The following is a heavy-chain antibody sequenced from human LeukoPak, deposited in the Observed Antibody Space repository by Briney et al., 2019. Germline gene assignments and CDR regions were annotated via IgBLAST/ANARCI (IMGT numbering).Heavy chain of an antibody. CDR3: ARRRLGAFDI. J-gene: IGHJ3*02. CDR2: IAINGGST. D-gene: IGHD5-24*01. V-gene: IGHV3-64*02. Sequence: GGSLRLSCAASGFTFSNYEMHWVRQAPGKGLEYASAIAINGGSTYYADSVKGRFTISRDNSKNTLSLQMGSLRADDMAVYYCARRRLGAFDIWGQGTMVTVSS. CDR1: GFTFSNYE.